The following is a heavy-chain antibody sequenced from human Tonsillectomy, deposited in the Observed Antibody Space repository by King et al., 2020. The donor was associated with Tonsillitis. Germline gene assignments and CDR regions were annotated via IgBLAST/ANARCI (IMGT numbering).Heavy chain of an antibody. Sequence: VQLVESGGGLVKPGGSVRLSCAASGFTFSYAWMSWVRQAPGKGLEWVGQIKGKSDGETIDYDAPEKGRFVISSDDSNNKLYLGMNSLKTEDTAGYYCTTDCRSARSYGWAWLDIWGQGSLVTVPS. V-gene: IGHV3-15*01. CDR3: TTDCRSARSYGWAWLDI. CDR1: GFTFSYAW. J-gene: IGHJ5*02. D-gene: IGHD2-2*01. CDR2: IKGKSDGETI.